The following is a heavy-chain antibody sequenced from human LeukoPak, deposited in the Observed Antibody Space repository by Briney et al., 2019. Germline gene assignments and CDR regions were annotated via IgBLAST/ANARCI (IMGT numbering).Heavy chain of an antibody. Sequence: PSETLSLTCTVSGGSISSYYWSWIRQPPGKGLEWIGYIYYSGSTNYNPSLKCRVTISVDASKNQFSLKLSSVTAADTAVYFCARMTTGTPGPFDYWGQGTLVTVSS. J-gene: IGHJ4*02. CDR3: ARMTTGTPGPFDY. CDR1: GGSISSYY. D-gene: IGHD4-17*01. CDR2: IYYSGST. V-gene: IGHV4-59*01.